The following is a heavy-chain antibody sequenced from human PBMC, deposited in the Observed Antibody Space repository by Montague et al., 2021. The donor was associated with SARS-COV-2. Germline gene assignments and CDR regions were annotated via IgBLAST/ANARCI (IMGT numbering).Heavy chain of an antibody. D-gene: IGHD3-22*01. J-gene: IGHJ3*02. CDR3: ARFPTSYYYDSKAAPATPDVFGI. Sequence: SETLSLTCTVSGGSISSSSYYWGWIRQPPGKGLEWIGSIYYSGSTYYNPSLKSRVTISVDTSKNQFSLKLSSVTAADTAVYYCARFPTSYYYDSKAAPATPDVFGIWGQGTMVTVSS. CDR2: IYYSGST. V-gene: IGHV4-39*01. CDR1: GGSISSSSYY.